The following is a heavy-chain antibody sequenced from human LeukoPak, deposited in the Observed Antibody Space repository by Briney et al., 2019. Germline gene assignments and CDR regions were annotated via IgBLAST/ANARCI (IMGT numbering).Heavy chain of an antibody. J-gene: IGHJ4*02. CDR1: GFTFSAYG. CDR2: IRYDGSNK. V-gene: IGHV3-30*02. CDR3: ANDHHSNYFDTSGPVYYFDY. Sequence: GGSLRLSCAASGFTFSAYGMHWVRQAPGKGLEWVAFIRYDGSNKYYADSVKGRFTISRDNSKNTLFLQMNSLRAEDTAVYYCANDHHSNYFDTSGPVYYFDYWGQGTLVTVSS. D-gene: IGHD3-22*01.